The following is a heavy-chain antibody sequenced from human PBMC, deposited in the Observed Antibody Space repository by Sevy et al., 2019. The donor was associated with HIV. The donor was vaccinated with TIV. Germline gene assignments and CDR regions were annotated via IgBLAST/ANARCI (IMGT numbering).Heavy chain of an antibody. J-gene: IGHJ5*02. CDR3: AREDRRVGQWPAGWFDP. D-gene: IGHD6-19*01. CDR1: GGSISSYY. Sequence: SETLSLTCTVSGGSISSYYWSWIRQPPGKGLEWIGYIYYSGSTNYNPSLKSRVTISVDTSKNQFSLKLRSVTAADTAVYYCAREDRRVGQWPAGWFDPWGQGTLVTVSS. CDR2: IYYSGST. V-gene: IGHV4-59*01.